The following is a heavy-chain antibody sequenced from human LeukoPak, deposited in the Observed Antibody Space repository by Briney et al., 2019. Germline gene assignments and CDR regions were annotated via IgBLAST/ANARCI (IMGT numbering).Heavy chain of an antibody. V-gene: IGHV4-39*01. Sequence: KTSETLSLTCTVSGGSISSSSYYWGWIRQPPGKGLEWIGSIYSSGSTYYNPSLKSRVTISEDTSKNQFSLKLTSVTAADTAVYYCARSYSNSWYVFDPWGQGTLVTVSS. J-gene: IGHJ5*02. D-gene: IGHD6-13*01. CDR1: GGSISSSSYY. CDR2: IYSSGST. CDR3: ARSYSNSWYVFDP.